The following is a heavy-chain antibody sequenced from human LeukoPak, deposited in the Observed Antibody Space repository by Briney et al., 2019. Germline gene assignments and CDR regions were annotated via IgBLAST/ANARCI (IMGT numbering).Heavy chain of an antibody. CDR2: IYYSGST. V-gene: IGHV4-39*07. CDR1: GVSISSSSYY. J-gene: IGHJ4*02. CDR3: LTVVTGVWYFDY. Sequence: SETLPLTCTVSGVSISSSSYYWGWLRQPPGKGLEWIGSIYYSGSTYYNPSLKSRVTISVDMSKNQFSLKLSSVTAADTAVYYCLTVVTGVWYFDYWGQGTLVTVSS. D-gene: IGHD4-23*01.